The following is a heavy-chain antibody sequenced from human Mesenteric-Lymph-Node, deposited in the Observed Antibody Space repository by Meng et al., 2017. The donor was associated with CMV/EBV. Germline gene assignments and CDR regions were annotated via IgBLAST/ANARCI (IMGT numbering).Heavy chain of an antibody. V-gene: IGHV3-21*01. J-gene: IGHJ6*02. D-gene: IGHD1-7*01. Sequence: GGPLRLSCAASGFTFSSYSMNWVRQAPGKGLEWVSSISSSSSYIYYADSVKGRFTISRDNAKNSLYLQMNSLRAEDTAVYYCARERELPTDYYGMDVWGQGTTVTVSS. CDR1: GFTFSSYS. CDR3: ARERELPTDYYGMDV. CDR2: ISSSSSYI.